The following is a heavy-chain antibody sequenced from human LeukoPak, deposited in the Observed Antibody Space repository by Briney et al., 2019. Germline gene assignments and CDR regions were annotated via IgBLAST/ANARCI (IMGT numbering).Heavy chain of an antibody. V-gene: IGHV3-53*01. CDR1: GFTFSSYE. Sequence: GGSLRLSCAASGFTFSSYEMNWVRQAPGKGLEWVSVSYSGGSSYYADSVKGRFTISRGNSKNTLYLQMNTLRAEDTAVYFCAREEHYRRYFALWGRGTLVTVSS. CDR3: AREEHYRRYFAL. D-gene: IGHD3-16*02. CDR2: SYSGGSS. J-gene: IGHJ2*01.